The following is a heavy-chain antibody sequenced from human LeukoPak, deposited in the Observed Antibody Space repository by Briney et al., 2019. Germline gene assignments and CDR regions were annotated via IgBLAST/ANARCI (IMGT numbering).Heavy chain of an antibody. J-gene: IGHJ4*02. CDR1: GGSISSGDYY. V-gene: IGHV4-30-4*01. Sequence: SEPLSLTCTVCGGSISSGDYYWSWIRQPPGKGLEWIGYIYYSGSTYYNPSLKSRVTISVDTSKNQFSLKLSSVTAADTAVYYCARGAWWDHRYHFDYWGQGTLVTVSS. CDR2: IYYSGST. D-gene: IGHD1-26*01. CDR3: ARGAWWDHRYHFDY.